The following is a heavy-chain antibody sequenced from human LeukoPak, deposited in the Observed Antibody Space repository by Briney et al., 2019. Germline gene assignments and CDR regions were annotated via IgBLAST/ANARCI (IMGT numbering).Heavy chain of an antibody. V-gene: IGHV1-46*01. CDR1: GYTFTSYY. CDR2: TNPSGGST. CDR3: ARVRARVLMVYAISGHFDY. Sequence: GASVKVSCKASGYTFTSYYMHWVRQAPGQGLEWMGITNPSGGSTSYAQKFQGRVTMTRDTSTSTVYMELSSLRSEDTAVYYCARVRARVLMVYAISGHFDYWGQGTLVTVSS. D-gene: IGHD2-8*01. J-gene: IGHJ4*02.